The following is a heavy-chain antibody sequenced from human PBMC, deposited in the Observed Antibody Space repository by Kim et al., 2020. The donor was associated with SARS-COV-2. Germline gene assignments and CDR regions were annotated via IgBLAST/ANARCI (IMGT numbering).Heavy chain of an antibody. CDR2: INPNSGGT. Sequence: ASVKVSCKSSGYTFTGYYMHWVRQAPGQGLEGMGWINPNSGGTNYAQKFQGRVTMTRDTSISTAYMELSRLRSDDTAVYYCARGLITMVRGVRDSLGYWGQETRVTVSS. J-gene: IGHJ4*02. CDR3: ARGLITMVRGVRDSLGY. D-gene: IGHD3-10*01. V-gene: IGHV1-2*02. CDR1: GYTFTGYY.